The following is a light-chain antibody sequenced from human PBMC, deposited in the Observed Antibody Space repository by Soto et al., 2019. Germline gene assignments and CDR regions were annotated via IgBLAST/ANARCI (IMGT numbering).Light chain of an antibody. CDR3: QQRSNWPPIT. CDR2: GTS. J-gene: IGKJ5*01. V-gene: IGKV3-11*01. CDR1: ERIYSAY. Sequence: EVVLTQSPGTLSLSRGEIATLSCRASERIYSAYLGWYQQKPGQAPRLLIYGTSNRATGIPARFSGSGSGTDFTLTISSLEPEDFAVYYCQQRSNWPPITFGQGTRLEIK.